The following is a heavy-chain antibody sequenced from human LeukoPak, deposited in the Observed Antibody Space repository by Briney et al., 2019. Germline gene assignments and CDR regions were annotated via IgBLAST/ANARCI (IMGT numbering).Heavy chain of an antibody. Sequence: PGGSLRLSCAASGFTFSSYAMHWVRQAPGKGLEWVAVISYDGSNKYYADSVKGRFTISGDNSKNTLYLQMNSLRAEDTAVYYCAELLWFGDPFDYWGQGTLVTVSS. D-gene: IGHD3-10*01. V-gene: IGHV3-30*04. CDR1: GFTFSSYA. CDR2: ISYDGSNK. J-gene: IGHJ4*02. CDR3: AELLWFGDPFDY.